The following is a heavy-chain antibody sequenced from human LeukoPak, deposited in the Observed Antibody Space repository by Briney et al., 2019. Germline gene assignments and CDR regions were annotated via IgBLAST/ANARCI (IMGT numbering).Heavy chain of an antibody. J-gene: IGHJ4*02. V-gene: IGHV4-39*01. D-gene: IGHD3-22*01. CDR2: IYYSGST. Sequence: SETLSLTCTVSGGSISSSNYYWGWIRQPPGKGLEWIGSIYYSGSTYYNPSLKSRVTISVDTSKNQFSLKLSSVTAADTAVYYCARRARGYDSSGYLNYWGQGTLVTVSS. CDR1: GGSISSSNYY. CDR3: ARRARGYDSSGYLNY.